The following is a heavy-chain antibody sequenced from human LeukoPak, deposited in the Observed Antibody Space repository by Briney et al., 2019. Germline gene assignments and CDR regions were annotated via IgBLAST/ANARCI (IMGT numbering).Heavy chain of an antibody. Sequence: PSQTLSLTCTVSGASISSGDYYWSWIRQPPGKGLECIGHIYYSGSTYYNPSLKSRVTISVDTSKNQFSLKLSSETAADTAVYYCARGRGVPYYYDSSGYYPADYWGQGTLVTVSS. V-gene: IGHV4-30-4*01. D-gene: IGHD3-22*01. CDR1: GASISSGDYY. CDR3: ARGRGVPYYYDSSGYYPADY. J-gene: IGHJ4*02. CDR2: IYYSGST.